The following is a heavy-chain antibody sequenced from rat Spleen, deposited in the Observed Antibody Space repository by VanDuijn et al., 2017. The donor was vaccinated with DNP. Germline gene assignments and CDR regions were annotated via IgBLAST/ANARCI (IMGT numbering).Heavy chain of an antibody. CDR3: ARLGGD. D-gene: IGHD5-1*01. V-gene: IGHV5-7*01. CDR1: RITFSDHN. Sequence: EVQLVESGGGLVQPGRSLKLSCAVSRITFSDHNMAWVRQAPAKGLEWVATISYNGGSPYYRDSVKGRFTISRDNAKSTLYLQMNSLRSEDTATYYCARLGGDWGQGIMVTVSS. CDR2: ISYNGGSP. J-gene: IGHJ2*01.